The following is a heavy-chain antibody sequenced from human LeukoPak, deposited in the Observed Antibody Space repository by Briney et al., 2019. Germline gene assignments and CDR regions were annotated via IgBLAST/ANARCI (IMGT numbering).Heavy chain of an antibody. D-gene: IGHD6-6*01. CDR3: ARDRIPPYSSSSGFDY. CDR2: IYYSGST. J-gene: IGHJ4*02. CDR1: GGSISSSSYY. V-gene: IGHV4-61*01. Sequence: SETLSLTCTVSGGSISSSSYYWGWIRQPPGKGLEWIGYIYYSGSTNYNPSLKSRVTISVDTSKNQFSLKLSSVTAADTAVYYCARDRIPPYSSSSGFDYWGQGTLVTVSS.